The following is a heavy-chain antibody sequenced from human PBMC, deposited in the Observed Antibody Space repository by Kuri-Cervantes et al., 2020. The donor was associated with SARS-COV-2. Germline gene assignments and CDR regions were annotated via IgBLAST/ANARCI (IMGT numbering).Heavy chain of an antibody. V-gene: IGHV1-2*02. Sequence: ASVKVSCKASGYTFTGYYMHWVRQAPGQGLEWMGWINPNSGGTNYAQKFQGRVTMTRDTSISTAYMELSRLRSDDTAVYYCATTPLAAAGMYYYYYYMDVWGKGTTVTVSS. CDR3: ATTPLAAAGMYYYYYYMDV. J-gene: IGHJ6*03. D-gene: IGHD6-13*01. CDR1: GYTFTGYY. CDR2: INPNSGGT.